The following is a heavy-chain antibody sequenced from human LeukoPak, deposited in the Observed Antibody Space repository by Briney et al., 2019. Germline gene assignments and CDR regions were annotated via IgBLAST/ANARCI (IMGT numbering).Heavy chain of an antibody. CDR2: IHTTGST. D-gene: IGHD3-22*01. Sequence: SETLSLTCTVSGGSITSYYWSWIRQPAGKGLEGIGRIHTTGSTNYNPSLKSRVTMSVDTSKNQFSLKLSSVTAADTAVYYCARDRYYYDSSGYIRMDVWGKGTTVTISS. CDR1: GGSITSYY. V-gene: IGHV4-4*07. CDR3: ARDRYYYDSSGYIRMDV. J-gene: IGHJ6*03.